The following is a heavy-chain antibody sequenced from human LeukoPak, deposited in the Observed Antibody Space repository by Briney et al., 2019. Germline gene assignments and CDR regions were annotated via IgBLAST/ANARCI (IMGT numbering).Heavy chain of an antibody. J-gene: IGHJ3*02. Sequence: ASVKVSCKASGYTFTSYYMHWVRQAPGQGLEWMGIINPSGGSTSYAQKFQGRVTMTRDTSTSTVYMELSSLRSEDTAVYYCARDHVGSDGSGYTPGAFDIWGQGTMVTVSS. CDR3: ARDHVGSDGSGYTPGAFDI. CDR1: GYTFTSYY. D-gene: IGHD3-22*01. CDR2: INPSGGST. V-gene: IGHV1-46*01.